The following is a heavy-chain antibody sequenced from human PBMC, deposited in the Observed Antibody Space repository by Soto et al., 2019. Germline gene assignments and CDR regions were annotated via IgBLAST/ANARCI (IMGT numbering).Heavy chain of an antibody. V-gene: IGHV4-59*03. Sequence: QVQLQESGPGLLKPSETLSLTCTVSGGSIRSYCWTWLRQPPGEGLEWIGCSTNSGSTNYNPSLKRRATISVDTQMNQFSLPLSSVTVADTAVYYCAGGGSIVVATRRLMDVWGKGTTVTVSS. CDR1: GGSIRSYC. CDR2: STNSGST. J-gene: IGHJ6*03. CDR3: AGGGSIVVATRRLMDV. D-gene: IGHD3-22*01.